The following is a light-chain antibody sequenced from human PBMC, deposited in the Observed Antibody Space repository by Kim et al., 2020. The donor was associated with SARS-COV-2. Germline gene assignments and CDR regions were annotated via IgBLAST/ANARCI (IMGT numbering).Light chain of an antibody. V-gene: IGKV3-20*01. CDR2: GAS. CDR3: QQYAGSPGT. CDR1: QSVNNNY. J-gene: IGKJ2*02. Sequence: EIVLTQSPGTLSLSPGERATLSCRASQSVNNNYLAWYQQKPGQAPRLLVYGASSRATGIPDRFSGSGSGTDFTLSISRLEPEDFAVYYCQQYAGSPGTFGQGTKLEI.